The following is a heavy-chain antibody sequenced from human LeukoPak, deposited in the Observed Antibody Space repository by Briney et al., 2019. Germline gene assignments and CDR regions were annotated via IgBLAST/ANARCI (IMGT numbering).Heavy chain of an antibody. V-gene: IGHV4-4*07. J-gene: IGHJ4*02. CDR3: AREVTIAAAGYYFDY. CDR2: IYTSGST. CDR1: GGSISSYY. Sequence: SETLSLTCTVSGGSISSYYWSWIRQPAGKGLEWIGRIYTSGSTNYNPSLKSRVTMSVDTSKNQFSLKLSSVTAADTAVYYCAREVTIAAAGYYFDYWGQGTLVTVSS. D-gene: IGHD6-13*01.